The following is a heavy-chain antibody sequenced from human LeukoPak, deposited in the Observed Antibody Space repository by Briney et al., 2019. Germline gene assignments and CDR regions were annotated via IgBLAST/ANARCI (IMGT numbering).Heavy chain of an antibody. CDR2: INHSGST. V-gene: IGHV4-34*01. J-gene: IGHJ4*02. CDR3: ARGSRYYYDSSGLNFDY. Sequence: PSETLSLTCAVYGGSFGGYYWSWIRQPPGKGLEWIGEINHSGSTNYNPSLKSRVTISVDTSKNQFSLKLSSVTAADTAVYYCARGSRYYYDSSGLNFDYWGQGTLVTVSS. D-gene: IGHD3-22*01. CDR1: GGSFGGYY.